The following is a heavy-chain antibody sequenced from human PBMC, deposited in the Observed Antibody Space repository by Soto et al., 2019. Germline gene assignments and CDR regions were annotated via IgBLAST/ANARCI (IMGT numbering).Heavy chain of an antibody. V-gene: IGHV1-18*01. J-gene: IGHJ5*02. CDR1: GYRFTSYG. Sequence: ASVKVSCKASGYRFTSYGISWVRQAPGQGLEWMGWISAYNGNTNYAQKLQGRVTMTTDTSTSTAYMELRSLRSDDTAVYYCARALFKGRGVVIGNGFDPGGQGTLVPGSS. CDR2: ISAYNGNT. D-gene: IGHD2-21*01. CDR3: ARALFKGRGVVIGNGFDP.